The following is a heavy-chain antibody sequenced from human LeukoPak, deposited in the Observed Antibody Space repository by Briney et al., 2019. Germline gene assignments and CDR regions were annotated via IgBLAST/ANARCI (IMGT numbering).Heavy chain of an antibody. D-gene: IGHD3-10*01. CDR1: GFTFSSYA. Sequence: GGSLRLSCAASGFTFSSYAMSWVRQAPGKGLEWVSAISGSGGSTYYADSVKGRFTISRDNSKNTLYLQMNSLRAEDTAVYYCAKAGGYGSGSYYNYYWGQGTLVTVSS. J-gene: IGHJ4*02. V-gene: IGHV3-23*01. CDR2: ISGSGGST. CDR3: AKAGGYGSGSYYNYY.